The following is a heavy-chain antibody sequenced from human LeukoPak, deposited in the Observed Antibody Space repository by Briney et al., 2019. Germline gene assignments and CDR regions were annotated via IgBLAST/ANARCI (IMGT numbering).Heavy chain of an antibody. CDR3: ARGPGGKEYYYYYYGMDV. CDR1: GGSISSYY. V-gene: IGHV4-34*01. D-gene: IGHD4-23*01. Sequence: SETLSLTCTVSGGSISSYYWSWIRQPPGKGLEWIGEINHSGSTNYNPSLKSRVTISVDTSKNQFSLKLSSVTAADTAVYYCARGPGGKEYYYYYYGMDVWGQGTTVTVSS. CDR2: INHSGST. J-gene: IGHJ6*02.